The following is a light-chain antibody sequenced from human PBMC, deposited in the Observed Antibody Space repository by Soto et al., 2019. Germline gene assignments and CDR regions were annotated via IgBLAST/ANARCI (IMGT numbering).Light chain of an antibody. CDR1: SSDVGLYDF. J-gene: IGLJ1*01. Sequence: QSVLTQPRSGSGSPGQSVTVSFTGTSSDVGLYDFVSWYKQHPSKHPTLIIYDVHRRPSGVHDRFSGSKSGNTAALSISGLQTEDEADYYCCSSSGRRFRLFGIGTKVTVL. V-gene: IGLV2-11*01. CDR3: CSSSGRRFRL. CDR2: DVH.